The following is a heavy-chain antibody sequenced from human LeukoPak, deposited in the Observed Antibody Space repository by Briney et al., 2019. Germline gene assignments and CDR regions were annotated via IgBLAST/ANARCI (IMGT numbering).Heavy chain of an antibody. CDR2: IYYSGST. CDR3: ARDDSSDNYGMDV. D-gene: IGHD3-22*01. J-gene: IGHJ6*02. CDR1: GGSISSGGYY. V-gene: IGHV4-31*03. Sequence: SETLSLTCTVSGGSISSGGYYWSWIRQHPGKGLEWIGYIYYSGSTYYNPSLKSRVTISVDTSKNQFSLKLSSVTAADTAVYYCARDDSSDNYGMDVWGQGTTVTASS.